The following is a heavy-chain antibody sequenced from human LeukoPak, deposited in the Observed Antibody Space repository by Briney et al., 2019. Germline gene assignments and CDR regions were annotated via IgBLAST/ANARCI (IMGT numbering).Heavy chain of an antibody. D-gene: IGHD3-10*01. CDR2: IRSKAYGGTT. CDR3: TRVGRLWFGELSFFDY. J-gene: IGHJ4*02. V-gene: IGHV3-49*04. Sequence: PGGSLRLSCAASGFTFSSYSMNWVRQAPGKGLEWVGFIRSKAYGGTTEYAASVKGRFTISRDDSKSIAYLQMNSLKTEDTAVYYCTRVGRLWFGELSFFDYWGQGTLVTVSS. CDR1: GFTFSSYS.